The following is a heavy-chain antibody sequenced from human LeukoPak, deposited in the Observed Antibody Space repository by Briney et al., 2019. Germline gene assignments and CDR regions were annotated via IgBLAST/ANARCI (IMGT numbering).Heavy chain of an antibody. Sequence: GGSLRLSCAASGFTFSSYGMHWVRQAPGKGLEWVAVISYDGSNKYYADSVKGRFTISRDNSKNTLDLQMNSLRAEDSAVYYCAKNRDYWGYKYYYYYMDVWGKGTTVTISS. D-gene: IGHD7-27*01. V-gene: IGHV3-30*18. J-gene: IGHJ6*03. CDR3: AKNRDYWGYKYYYYYMDV. CDR1: GFTFSSYG. CDR2: ISYDGSNK.